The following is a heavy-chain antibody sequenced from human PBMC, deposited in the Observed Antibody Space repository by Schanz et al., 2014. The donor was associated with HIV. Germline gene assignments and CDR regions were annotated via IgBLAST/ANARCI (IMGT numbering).Heavy chain of an antibody. CDR2: ISYDGSNK. J-gene: IGHJ4*02. V-gene: IGHV3-30*18. CDR1: GFTFSSYW. Sequence: QVQLVESGGGLVQPGGSLRLSCAASGFTFSSYWMHWVRQAPGKGLEWVAVISYDGSNKNYADSVKGRFTISRDNYRNTLDLQMDSLRAEDTAVYYCAKALGGSPEDYWGQGTLVTVSS. CDR3: AKALGGSPEDY. D-gene: IGHD1-26*01.